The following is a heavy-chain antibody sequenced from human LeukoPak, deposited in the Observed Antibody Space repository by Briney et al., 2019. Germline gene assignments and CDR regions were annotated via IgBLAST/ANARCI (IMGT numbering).Heavy chain of an antibody. Sequence: GESLKISCKGSGYRFTNYWIGWVRQMPGKGLEWMGIIYPGDSDTTYSPSFQGQVTISADKSISTAYLQWSSLKASDTAMYYCARRLIDSSSWSFGYWGQGTLVTVSS. J-gene: IGHJ4*02. CDR3: ARRLIDSSSWSFGY. CDR1: GYRFTNYW. D-gene: IGHD6-13*01. CDR2: IYPGDSDT. V-gene: IGHV5-51*01.